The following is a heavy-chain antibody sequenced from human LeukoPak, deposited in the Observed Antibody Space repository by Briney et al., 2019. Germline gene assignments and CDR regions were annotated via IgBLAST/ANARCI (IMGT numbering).Heavy chain of an antibody. V-gene: IGHV4-59*08. Sequence: SETLSLTCTVSGGSISSYYWSWIRQPPGKGLEWIGYIYYSGSTNYNPSLKSRVTISVDTSKNQFSLKLSSVTAADTAVYYCARTLSHSGSYPFDYWGQGTLVTVSS. D-gene: IGHD3-10*01. CDR2: IYYSGST. J-gene: IGHJ4*02. CDR3: ARTLSHSGSYPFDY. CDR1: GGSISSYY.